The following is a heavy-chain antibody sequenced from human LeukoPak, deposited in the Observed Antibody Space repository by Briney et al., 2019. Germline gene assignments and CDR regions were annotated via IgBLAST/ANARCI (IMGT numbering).Heavy chain of an antibody. CDR1: GFTFSNSW. V-gene: IGHV3-7*01. D-gene: IGHD3-22*01. Sequence: GGSLRLSCAASGFTFSNSWMSWVRQAPERGLEWVANIKADGSQKDYVDSMKGRFTISRDNAKNSLYLQMNSLRAEDTAVYYCARDFYDTSGYYYDYWGQGTLVTVSS. J-gene: IGHJ4*02. CDR3: ARDFYDTSGYYYDY. CDR2: IKADGSQK.